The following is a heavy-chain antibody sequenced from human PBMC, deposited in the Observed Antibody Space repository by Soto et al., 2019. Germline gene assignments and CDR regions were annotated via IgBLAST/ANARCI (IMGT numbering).Heavy chain of an antibody. Sequence: QVQLQESGPGLVKPSQTLSLTCTVSGGSISSVDYYWSWIRQPPGKGLEWIGYIYYSGRTYYNPSLKSRVTISVDTSKNQCSLKLSSVTAADTAVYYCARSSPVVTDVWGQGPTVTVSS. J-gene: IGHJ6*02. CDR3: ARSSPVVTDV. D-gene: IGHD5-18*01. CDR1: GGSISSVDYY. V-gene: IGHV4-30-4*01. CDR2: IYYSGRT.